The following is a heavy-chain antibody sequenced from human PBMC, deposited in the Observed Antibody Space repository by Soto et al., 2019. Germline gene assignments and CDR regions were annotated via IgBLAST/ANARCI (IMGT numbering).Heavy chain of an antibody. CDR1: GGSISSGDYY. V-gene: IGHV4-30-4*01. J-gene: IGHJ2*01. Sequence: QVQLQESGPGLVKPSQTLSLTCTVSGGSISSGDYYWSWIRQPPGKGLEWIGYIYYSGSTYYNPSPKRRVTISVDTSKKQFSLKLSSVTAADTAVYYCAREPTLYGDHRYFDLWGRGTLVTVSS. CDR2: IYYSGST. CDR3: AREPTLYGDHRYFDL. D-gene: IGHD4-17*01.